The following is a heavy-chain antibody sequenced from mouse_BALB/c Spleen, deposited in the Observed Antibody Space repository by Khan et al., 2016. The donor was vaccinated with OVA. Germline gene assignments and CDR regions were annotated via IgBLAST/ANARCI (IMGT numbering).Heavy chain of an antibody. CDR2: INPSNGYT. J-gene: IGHJ1*01. V-gene: IGHV1-4*01. Sequence: QVRLQQSGAELARPGASVKMSCKASGYTFTSYTMHWVKQRPGQGLEWIGYINPSNGYTNYNQKFKDKATLPADKSSSTAYMQLSSLTSEDSAVYYCVRSGAYYRYDGYFDVWGAGTTVTVSS. D-gene: IGHD2-14*01. CDR1: GYTFTSYT. CDR3: VRSGAYYRYDGYFDV.